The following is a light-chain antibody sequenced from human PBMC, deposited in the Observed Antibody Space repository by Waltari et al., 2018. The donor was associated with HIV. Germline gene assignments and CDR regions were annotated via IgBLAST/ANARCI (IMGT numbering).Light chain of an antibody. CDR2: AAP. J-gene: IGKJ5*01. CDR1: QGISSW. CDR3: QQANRCPAT. V-gene: IGKV1-12*01. Sequence: DIQMTQSPSSVSASVGDRVTITCRASQGISSWLAWYQQKPGKAPKLLIYAAPSLQSEVPSRFSGSESGTYFTLTISSLQPEDCANYYCQQANRCPATFGQGTRLEI.